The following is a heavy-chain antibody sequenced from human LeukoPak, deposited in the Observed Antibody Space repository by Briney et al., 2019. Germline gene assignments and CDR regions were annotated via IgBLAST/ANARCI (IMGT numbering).Heavy chain of an antibody. CDR1: GGSISSSNW. CDR2: IYHSGST. V-gene: IGHV4-4*02. D-gene: IGHD6-13*01. CDR3: ARDRNSSSWYIHRQRGDAFDI. Sequence: PSETLSLTCAVSGGSISSSNWWSWVRQPPGKGLEWIGEIYHSGSTNYNPSLKSRVTISVDKSKNQFSLKLSSVTAADTAVYYCARDRNSSSWYIHRQRGDAFDIWGQGTMVTVSS. J-gene: IGHJ3*02.